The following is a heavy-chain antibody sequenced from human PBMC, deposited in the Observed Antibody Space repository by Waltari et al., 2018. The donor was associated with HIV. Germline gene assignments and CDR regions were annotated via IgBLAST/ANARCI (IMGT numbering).Heavy chain of an antibody. V-gene: IGHV1-2*02. CDR2: IKPNSGGT. Sequence: QVQLVQSGAEVKKPGASVKVSCKASGYTFTGYYIHWVRQAPGQGLEWMGWIKPNSGGTNYAQNFQGRVTMTRDTSISTAYMELSRLRSDDTAVYYCATPSYDSSGYYSAGSEFDYWGQGTLVTVSS. J-gene: IGHJ4*02. CDR3: ATPSYDSSGYYSAGSEFDY. D-gene: IGHD3-22*01. CDR1: GYTFTGYY.